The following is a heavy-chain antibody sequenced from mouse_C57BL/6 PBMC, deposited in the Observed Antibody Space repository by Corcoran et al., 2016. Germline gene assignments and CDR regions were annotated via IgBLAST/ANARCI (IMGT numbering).Heavy chain of an antibody. Sequence: QIQLVQSGPELKKPGETVKISCKASGYTFTTYGMSWVKQAPGKGLKWMGWINTYSGVPTYADDFKGRFAFSLETSASTAYLQINNLKNEDTVTYFCARWDDYGFAYWGQGTLVTVSA. CDR3: ARWDDYGFAY. D-gene: IGHD2-4*01. J-gene: IGHJ3*01. CDR2: INTYSGVP. V-gene: IGHV9-3*01. CDR1: GYTFTTYG.